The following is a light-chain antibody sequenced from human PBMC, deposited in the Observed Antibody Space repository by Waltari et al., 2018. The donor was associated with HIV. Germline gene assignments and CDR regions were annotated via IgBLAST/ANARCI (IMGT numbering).Light chain of an antibody. CDR3: AAWDVSLSGWV. Sequence: SVLTQPPSTSGTPGQKVTISCSGSTSNLGSKFVYWYQQFPGRAHKRLIYRNNERPSGVPDRFSGSKSGISASLAITGLRSEDEADYYCAAWDVSLSGWVFGGGTKLTVL. CDR2: RNN. J-gene: IGLJ3*02. V-gene: IGLV1-47*01. CDR1: TSNLGSKF.